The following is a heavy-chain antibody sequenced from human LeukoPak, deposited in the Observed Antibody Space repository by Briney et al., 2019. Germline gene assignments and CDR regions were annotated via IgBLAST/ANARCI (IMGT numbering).Heavy chain of an antibody. D-gene: IGHD6-6*01. Sequence: PSETLSLTCTVSGGAISSYYWGWIRQPPGKGLEWIGYIYSSGSTNYNPSLKSRVTISVETSKIQFSLKLSSVTAADTAVYYCARGLQNRSSGIRFDVFQIWGQGTMVTVSS. V-gene: IGHV4-59*01. J-gene: IGHJ3*02. CDR1: GGAISSYY. CDR2: IYSSGST. CDR3: ARGLQNRSSGIRFDVFQI.